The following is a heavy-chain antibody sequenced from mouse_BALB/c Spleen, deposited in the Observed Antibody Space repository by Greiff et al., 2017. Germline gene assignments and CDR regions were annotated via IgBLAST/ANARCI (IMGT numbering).Heavy chain of an antibody. V-gene: IGHV3-8*02. CDR3: GRGGLRGDFDY. CDR1: GDSITSGY. J-gene: IGHJ2*01. D-gene: IGHD2-2*01. CDR2: ISYSGST. Sequence: EVKVVESGPSLVKPSQTLSLTCSVTGDSITSGYWNWIRKFPGNKLEYMGYISYSGSTYYNPSLKSRISITRDTSKNQYYLQLNSVTTEDTATYCCGRGGLRGDFDYWGQGTTLTVSS.